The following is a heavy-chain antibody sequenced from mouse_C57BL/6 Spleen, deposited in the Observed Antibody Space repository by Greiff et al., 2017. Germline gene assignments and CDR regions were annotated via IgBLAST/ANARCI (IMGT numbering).Heavy chain of an antibody. CDR2: IYPRSGNT. J-gene: IGHJ4*01. V-gene: IGHV1-81*01. CDR3: ARSQADYAMDY. Sequence: VQLQQSRAELARPGASVKLSCKASGYTFTSSGISWVKHRTAQVLEWIGDIYPRSGNTYYNEKFKGKAPLTADKSSSTAYMELRSLTSDDSAVYFCARSQADYAMDYWGQGTSVTVSS. CDR1: GYTFTSSG.